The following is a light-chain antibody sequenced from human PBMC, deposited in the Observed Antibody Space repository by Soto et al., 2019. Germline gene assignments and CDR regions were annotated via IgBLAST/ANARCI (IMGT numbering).Light chain of an antibody. V-gene: IGKV3-15*01. CDR2: STS. CDR3: QQYNKWPLT. J-gene: IGKJ4*01. CDR1: QSFSSD. Sequence: EIVMTQSPATLSVSPGERVTLSCRASQSFSSDLAWYQHKPGQAPRLLIYSTSTRATGVPDRFSGSGSGTEFTLTISSLQSEDFAVYYCQQYNKWPLTFGGGTKVDIK.